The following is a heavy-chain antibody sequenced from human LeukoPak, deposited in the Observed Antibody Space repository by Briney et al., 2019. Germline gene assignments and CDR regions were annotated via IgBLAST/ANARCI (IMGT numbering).Heavy chain of an antibody. CDR3: ARQTAMGRSGDY. Sequence: GESLKVSCKASGYSFTSYWIGWVRQMPGRGLEWMGIIDPSDSETRYTPSFQGQVTISVDKSLTTAYLQWNSLKASDTAMYYCARQTAMGRSGDYWGQGTLVTVSS. J-gene: IGHJ4*02. CDR1: GYSFTSYW. D-gene: IGHD5-18*01. V-gene: IGHV5-51*01. CDR2: IDPSDSET.